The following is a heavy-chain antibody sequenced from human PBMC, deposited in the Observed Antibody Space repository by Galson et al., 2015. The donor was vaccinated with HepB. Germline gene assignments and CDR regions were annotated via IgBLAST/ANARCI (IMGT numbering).Heavy chain of an antibody. CDR3: ATHQYDGISLRYFGH. CDR2: ISGSGGST. J-gene: IGHJ4*02. V-gene: IGHV3-23*01. Sequence: SLRLSCAASGFIFNIYAMSWVRQAPGKGLEWVSSISGSGGSTYYADSVKGRFTISRDNSKNTLFLQMNSLRAEDTAIYYCATHQYDGISLRYFGHWGQGTLVTVSS. D-gene: IGHD4-23*01. CDR1: GFIFNIYA.